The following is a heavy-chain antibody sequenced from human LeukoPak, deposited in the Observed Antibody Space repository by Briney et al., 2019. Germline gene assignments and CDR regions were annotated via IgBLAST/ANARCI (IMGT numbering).Heavy chain of an antibody. V-gene: IGHV3-74*01. CDR3: IREIIIPASASLGY. D-gene: IGHD6-13*01. CDR1: GFTFSSYW. CDR2: INTDGSTI. Sequence: GGSLRLSCAASGFTFSSYWMHWVRQAAGEGLVWVSRINTDGSTINYADSVKGRFIISRDNAKNTLYLQMNSLRAEDTAVYYCIREIIIPASASLGYWGQGTLVTVSS. J-gene: IGHJ4*01.